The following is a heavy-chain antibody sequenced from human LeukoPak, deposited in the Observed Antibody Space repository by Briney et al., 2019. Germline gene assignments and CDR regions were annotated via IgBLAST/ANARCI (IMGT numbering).Heavy chain of an antibody. V-gene: IGHV4-59*12. J-gene: IGHJ4*02. D-gene: IGHD5-24*01. CDR3: AREGRDGYNYY. CDR2: IYYSGST. CDR1: GGSISSYY. Sequence: PSETLSLTCTVSGGSISSYYWSWIRQPPGKGLEWIGYIYYSGSTNYNPSLKSRVTISVDTSKNQFSLKLSSVTAADTAVYYCAREGRDGYNYYWGQGTLVTVSS.